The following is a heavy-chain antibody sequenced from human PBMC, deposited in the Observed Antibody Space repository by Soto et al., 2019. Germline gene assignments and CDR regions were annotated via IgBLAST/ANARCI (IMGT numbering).Heavy chain of an antibody. Sequence: QVQLVQSGAEVKKPGSSVKVSCKASGGTFSSYAISWVRQAPGQGLEWMGGIIPIFGTANYAQKFQGRVTITADESTSTAYMELSSLRSEDTAVYYYARNGVRGDPGDNWFDPWGQGTLVTVSS. V-gene: IGHV1-69*01. J-gene: IGHJ5*02. CDR2: IIPIFGTA. CDR3: ARNGVRGDPGDNWFDP. D-gene: IGHD3-10*01. CDR1: GGTFSSYA.